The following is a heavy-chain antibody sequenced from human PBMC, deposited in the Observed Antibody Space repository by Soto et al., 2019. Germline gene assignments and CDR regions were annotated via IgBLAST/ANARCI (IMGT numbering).Heavy chain of an antibody. CDR1: GYNFSAYY. CDR2: LNPRNGQT. V-gene: IGHV1-8*01. CDR3: AREMDTSMVDY. J-gene: IGHJ4*02. Sequence: QVQLVQSGAEVKKPGASVKVSCQTSGYNFSAYYFNWVRQAAGQGPEWMGWLNPRNGQTGYVQKFRGRVTMTRDTSIATVYLELSRLTYEDTAIYFCAREMDTSMVDYWGQGTLVTVSS. D-gene: IGHD5-18*01.